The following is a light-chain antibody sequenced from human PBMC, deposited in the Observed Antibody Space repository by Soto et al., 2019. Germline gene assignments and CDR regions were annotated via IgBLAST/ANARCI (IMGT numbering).Light chain of an antibody. CDR2: DVS. CDR3: SSYTSSSTLV. V-gene: IGLV2-14*01. Sequence: QSVLTQPASASGSPGQSITISCTGTSSDVGGYNYVSWYQQHPGKAPKLMIYDVSNRPSGVSNRFSCSKSGTTASLTISGLQAEDEADYYCSSYTSSSTLVFGTGTKLTVL. CDR1: SSDVGGYNY. J-gene: IGLJ1*01.